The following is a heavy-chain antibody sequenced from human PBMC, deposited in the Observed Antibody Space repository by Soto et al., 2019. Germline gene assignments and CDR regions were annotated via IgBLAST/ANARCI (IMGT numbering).Heavy chain of an antibody. V-gene: IGHV1-69*13. J-gene: IGHJ6*02. CDR2: IIPLFGST. Sequence: ASVKVSCKASGVTFSSYALSWVRQAPGQGLEWLGGIIPLFGSTNYAQKFQDRVTIIADESTGTAYMELSSLRSEDTAIYYCATDCSGGSCHGRYGMDVWGQGTTVTVSS. CDR1: GVTFSSYA. CDR3: ATDCSGGSCHGRYGMDV. D-gene: IGHD2-15*01.